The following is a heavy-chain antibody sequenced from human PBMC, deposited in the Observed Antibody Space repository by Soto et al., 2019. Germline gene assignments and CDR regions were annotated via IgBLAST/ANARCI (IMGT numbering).Heavy chain of an antibody. CDR1: GSTFTSYA. CDR2: INAGNGNT. D-gene: IGHD6-19*01. Sequence: AALKVYCNAAGSTFTSYAMRCVRQAPGQRLEWMGWINAGNGNTKYSQKFQGRVTITRDTSTRTAYMELRSLRSEDTAVYYCARDLAVALIEYWGQGTLVTVSS. CDR3: ARDLAVALIEY. J-gene: IGHJ4*02. V-gene: IGHV1-3*01.